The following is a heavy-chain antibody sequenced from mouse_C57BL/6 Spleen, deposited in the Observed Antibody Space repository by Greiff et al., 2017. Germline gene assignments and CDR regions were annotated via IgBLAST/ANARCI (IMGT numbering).Heavy chain of an antibody. Sequence: EVQLLESGGGLVQPGGSLSLSCAASGFTFTDYYMSWVRQPPGKALEWLGFIRNKANGYTTEYSASVKGRFTISRDNSKSILYLQMDALRAEDSATYYCARSAFGYWGQGTTLT. CDR2: IRNKANGYTT. V-gene: IGHV7-3*01. J-gene: IGHJ2*01. CDR1: GFTFTDYY. CDR3: ARSAFGY.